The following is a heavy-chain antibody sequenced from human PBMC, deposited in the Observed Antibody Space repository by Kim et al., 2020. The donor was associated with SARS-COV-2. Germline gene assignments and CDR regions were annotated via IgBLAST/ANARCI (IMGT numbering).Heavy chain of an antibody. CDR3: ARAGSGSYFGWFDP. V-gene: IGHV3-30*01. J-gene: IGHJ5*02. Sequence: ADYVKGRFTISRDNSKNKLYLQMNSLKIEDTAVYYCARAGSGSYFGWFDPWGQGILVTVSS. D-gene: IGHD3-10*01.